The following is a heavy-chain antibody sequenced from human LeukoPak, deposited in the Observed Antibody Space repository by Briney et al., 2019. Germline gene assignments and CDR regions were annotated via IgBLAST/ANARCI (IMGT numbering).Heavy chain of an antibody. CDR3: AKDDSIDYDFWSGYYLGAFDI. J-gene: IGHJ3*02. CDR1: GFTVSSNY. D-gene: IGHD3-3*01. V-gene: IGHV3-53*01. Sequence: GGSLRLSCAASGFTVSSNYKSWVRQAPGKGLEWVSVIYSGGSTYYADSVKGRFTISRDNSKNTLYLQMNSLRAEDTAVYYCAKDDSIDYDFWSGYYLGAFDIWGQGTMVTVSS. CDR2: IYSGGST.